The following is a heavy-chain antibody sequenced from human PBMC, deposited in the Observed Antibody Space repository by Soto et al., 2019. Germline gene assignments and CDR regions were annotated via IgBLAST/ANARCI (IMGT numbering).Heavy chain of an antibody. J-gene: IGHJ4*02. CDR2: ISGSGGST. D-gene: IGHD6-19*01. Sequence: EVQLLESGGGLVQPGGSLRLSCAASGFTFSSYAMSWVRQAPGKGLEWVSAISGSGGSTYYADSVKGRFTISRDHSKNTLYMQMNSLRAEDTAVYYCAKDPGASSDWHGGLYWGQGTLVTVSS. CDR3: AKDPGASSDWHGGLY. CDR1: GFTFSSYA. V-gene: IGHV3-23*01.